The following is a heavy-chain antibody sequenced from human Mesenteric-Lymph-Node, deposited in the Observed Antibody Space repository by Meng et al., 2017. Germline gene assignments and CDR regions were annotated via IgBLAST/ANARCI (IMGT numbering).Heavy chain of an antibody. CDR3: ARDLHYYDSSGYLDY. Sequence: SETLSLTCAVYGGSFSGYYWSWIRQPAGKGLEWIGRIYTSGSTNYNPSLKSRVTISVDTSKNQFSLKLSSVTAADTAVYYCARDLHYYDSSGYLDYWGQGTLVTVSS. CDR1: GGSFSGYY. D-gene: IGHD3-22*01. CDR2: IYTSGST. V-gene: IGHV4-4*07. J-gene: IGHJ4*02.